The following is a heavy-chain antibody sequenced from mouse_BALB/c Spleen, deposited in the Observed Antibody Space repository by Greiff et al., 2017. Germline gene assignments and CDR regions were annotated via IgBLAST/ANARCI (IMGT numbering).Heavy chain of an antibody. CDR1: GFSLTGYG. CDR3: ARSSVYYYGSSFDY. Sequence: VQGVESGPGLVAPSQSLSITCTVSGFSLTGYGVNWVRQPPGKGLEWLGMIWGDGSTDYNSALKSRLSISKDNSKSQVFLKMNSLQTDDTARYYCARSSVYYYGSSFDYWGQGTTLTVSS. CDR2: IWGDGST. J-gene: IGHJ2*01. V-gene: IGHV2-6-7*01. D-gene: IGHD1-1*01.